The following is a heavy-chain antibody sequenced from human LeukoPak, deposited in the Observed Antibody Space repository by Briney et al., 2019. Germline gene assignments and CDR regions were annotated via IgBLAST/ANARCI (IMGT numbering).Heavy chain of an antibody. V-gene: IGHV1-2*02. Sequence: ASVRVSCKASGYIFTDHFFHWVRQAPGQGLEWMEWIRPTDGATKVAQKFQGRVTLTRDTSISTVYMEMSGLRFDDTAMYYCARGRYRYSYDYWGQGTLVTVSS. D-gene: IGHD1-26*01. CDR3: ARGRYRYSYDY. CDR1: GYIFTDHF. J-gene: IGHJ4*02. CDR2: IRPTDGAT.